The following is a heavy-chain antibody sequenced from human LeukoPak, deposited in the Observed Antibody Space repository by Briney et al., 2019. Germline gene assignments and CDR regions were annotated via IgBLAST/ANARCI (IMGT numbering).Heavy chain of an antibody. CDR3: AREAKVCSSTSCYYRFDR. CDR2: INSNGSST. V-gene: IGHV3-74*01. Sequence: PGRSLRLSCAASGFTFSSYWMHWVRQAPGKGLAWVSRINSNGSSTSYADSVKGRFTISRDNAKNTLYLQMNSLRAEDTAVYYCAREAKVCSSTSCYYRFDRWGQGTLVTVSS. J-gene: IGHJ5*02. D-gene: IGHD2-2*01. CDR1: GFTFSSYW.